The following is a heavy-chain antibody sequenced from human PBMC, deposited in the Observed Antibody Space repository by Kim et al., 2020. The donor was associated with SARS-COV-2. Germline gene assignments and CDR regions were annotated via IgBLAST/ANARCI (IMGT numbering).Heavy chain of an antibody. V-gene: IGHV3-48*02. CDR1: GFTFSSYS. Sequence: GGSLRLSCAASGFTFSSYSMNWVRQAPGKGLEWVSYISSSSSTIYYADSVKGRFTISRDNAKNSLYLQMNSLRDEDTAVYYCARFLVPSQNLIVGSWQDPLDYWGQGTLVTVSS. J-gene: IGHJ4*02. CDR3: ARFLVPSQNLIVGSWQDPLDY. D-gene: IGHD1-26*01. CDR2: ISSSSSTI.